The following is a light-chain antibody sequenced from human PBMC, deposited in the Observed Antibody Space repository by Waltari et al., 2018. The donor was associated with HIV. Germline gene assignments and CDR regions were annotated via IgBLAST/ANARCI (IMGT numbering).Light chain of an antibody. CDR2: GNS. CDR1: SSNIGADYH. J-gene: IGLJ3*02. Sequence: QSVLTQPPSLSGAPGQTVTISCPGTSSNIGADYHVHWYQQLPGTAPKLLIYGNSSGPPGVPYRVSGSNSGTSASLAITGLQADDEADYYGQSYDSSLSAWVFGGGTKLTVL. CDR3: QSYDSSLSAWV. V-gene: IGLV1-40*01.